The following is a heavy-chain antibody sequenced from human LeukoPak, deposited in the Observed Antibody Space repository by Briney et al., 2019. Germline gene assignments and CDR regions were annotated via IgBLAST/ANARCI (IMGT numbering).Heavy chain of an antibody. J-gene: IGHJ5*02. CDR1: GFTFSSYA. V-gene: IGHV3-30-3*01. D-gene: IGHD2-2*01. CDR2: ISYDGSNK. CDR3: ARARDCSSTSCYRNWFDP. Sequence: GGSLRLSCAASGFTFSSYAMSWVRQAPGKGLEWVAVISYDGSNKYYADSVKGRFTISRDNSKDTLYLQMNSLRAEDTAVYYCARARDCSSTSCYRNWFDPWGQGTLVTVSS.